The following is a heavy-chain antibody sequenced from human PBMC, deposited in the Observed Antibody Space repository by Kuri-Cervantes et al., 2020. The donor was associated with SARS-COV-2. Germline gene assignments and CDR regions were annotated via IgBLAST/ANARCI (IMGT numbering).Heavy chain of an antibody. Sequence: GGSLRLSCAASGFTVSSNYMSWVRQAPGKGLEWVSVIYSGGSTNYADSGKGRFTISRDNSKTTLYRQMNSLRAEDTAVYYCASKTPRSSSWTRWGTRGSGGEGDYWGQGTLVTVSS. CDR1: GFTVSSNY. J-gene: IGHJ4*02. CDR3: ASKTPRSSSWTRWGTRGSGGEGDY. CDR2: IYSGGST. V-gene: IGHV3-53*01. D-gene: IGHD6-13*01.